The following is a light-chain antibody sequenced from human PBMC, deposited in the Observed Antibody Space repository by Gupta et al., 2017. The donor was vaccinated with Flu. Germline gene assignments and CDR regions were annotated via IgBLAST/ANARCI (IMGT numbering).Light chain of an antibody. V-gene: IGLV2-14*01. CDR1: SNDFGEFDF. CDR2: GVT. CDR3: RSYTSRSLGV. Sequence: QSALTQPASVSGSPGQSITISCSGISNDFGEFDFVSWFQHHPGKAPKLIIYGVTNRPSGVPHRFSGSKSGKTASLNISGLQAEDEADYYCRSYTSRSLGVFGAGTRVTV. J-gene: IGLJ1*01.